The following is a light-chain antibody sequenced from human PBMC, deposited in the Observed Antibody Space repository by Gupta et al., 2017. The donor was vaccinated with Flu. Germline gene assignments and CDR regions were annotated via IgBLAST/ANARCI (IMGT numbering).Light chain of an antibody. V-gene: IGLV2-14*01. CDR2: DVT. Sequence: QSALTQPASVSGSPGQSITISCTGTSSDVGRSDSVSWYQQYPGKAPKLIIYDVTTRPSGVSSRFSGSKSGNTASLTISGLEAEDESDYYCSSYTSTNTFYVFGTGTRVTVL. CDR1: SSDVGRSDS. CDR3: SSYTSTNTFYV. J-gene: IGLJ1*01.